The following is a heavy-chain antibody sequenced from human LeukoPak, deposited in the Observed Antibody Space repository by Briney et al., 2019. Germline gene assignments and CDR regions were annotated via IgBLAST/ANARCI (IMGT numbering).Heavy chain of an antibody. CDR1: GGTFSSYA. V-gene: IGHV1-69*05. J-gene: IGHJ6*03. CDR3: ASCKNYYYSMDV. CDR2: IIPIFGTA. Sequence: SVTVSCKASGGTFSSYAISWVRQAPGQGLEWMGGIIPIFGTANYAQKFQGRVTITTDESTSTAYMELSSLRSEDKAVYYCASCKNYYYSMDVGGKGTRV.